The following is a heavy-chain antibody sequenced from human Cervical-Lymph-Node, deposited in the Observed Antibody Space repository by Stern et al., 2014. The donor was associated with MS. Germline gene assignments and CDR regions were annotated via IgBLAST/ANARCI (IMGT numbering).Heavy chain of an antibody. D-gene: IGHD1-14*01. J-gene: IGHJ4*02. V-gene: IGHV1-58*01. CDR2: IVVGSGNT. Sequence: QLLESGPEVKKPGTSVKVSCKASGFTFTSSAVQWVRQARGQPLEWIGWIVVGSGNTNYAQKFQERVTITRDMSTSTAYMELSSLRSEDTAVYYCAALQSVTDFDYWGQGTLVTVSS. CDR1: GFTFTSSA. CDR3: AALQSVTDFDY.